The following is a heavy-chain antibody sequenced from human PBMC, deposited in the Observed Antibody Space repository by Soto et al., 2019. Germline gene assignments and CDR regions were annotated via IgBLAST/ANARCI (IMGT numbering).Heavy chain of an antibody. CDR2: VYHTGNA. Sequence: SETLSLTCTVSGGSISRVAYYWSWIRQLPGKGLEWIGYVYHTGNADYTPSLKSRISMSVDTSKNQFSMDLKDVTAADTAVYYCAVDTTIEGPNWLDPWGQGTLVTVSS. CDR1: GGSISRVAYY. J-gene: IGHJ5*02. V-gene: IGHV4-30-4*08. CDR3: AVDTTIEGPNWLDP. D-gene: IGHD5-18*01.